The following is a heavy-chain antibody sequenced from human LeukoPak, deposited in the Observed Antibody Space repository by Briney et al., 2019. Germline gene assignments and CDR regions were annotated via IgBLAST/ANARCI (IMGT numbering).Heavy chain of an antibody. CDR3: ARAGDWYSSSWYDY. Sequence: GRSLRLSCAASGFTFSSYAMHWVRQAPGKGLEWVSVIYSGGSIYYADSVKGRFTISRDNSKNTLYLQMNSLRAEDTAVYYCARAGDWYSSSWYDYWGQGTLVTVSS. D-gene: IGHD6-13*01. CDR1: GFTFSSYA. J-gene: IGHJ4*02. V-gene: IGHV3-53*01. CDR2: IYSGGSI.